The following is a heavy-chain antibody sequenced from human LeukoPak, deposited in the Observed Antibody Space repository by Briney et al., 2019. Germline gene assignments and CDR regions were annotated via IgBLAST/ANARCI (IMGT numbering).Heavy chain of an antibody. D-gene: IGHD2-2*01. J-gene: IGHJ4*02. CDR1: GLPFSSYS. CDR2: ISSSSSYI. Sequence: GGSLRLSCAASGLPFSSYSMNWVRQAPGKGLEWVSSISSSSSYIYYADSVKGRFTISRDNAKNSLYLQMNSLRAEDTAVYYCARGPEDIVVVPANYWGQGTLVTVSS. CDR3: ARGPEDIVVVPANY. V-gene: IGHV3-21*01.